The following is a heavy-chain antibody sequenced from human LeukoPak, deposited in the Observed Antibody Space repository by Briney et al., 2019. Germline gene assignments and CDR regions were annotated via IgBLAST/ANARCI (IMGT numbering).Heavy chain of an antibody. CDR2: ISWNSGSI. CDR3: ARDPAAGTPPDY. J-gene: IGHJ4*02. D-gene: IGHD6-13*01. V-gene: IGHV3-9*01. CDR1: GFTFDDYA. Sequence: TGGSLRLSCAASGFTFDDYAMHWVRQAPGKGLEWVSGISWNSGSIGYADSVRGRFTISRDNAKNSLYLQMNSLRAEDTAVYYCARDPAAGTPPDYWGQGTLVTVSS.